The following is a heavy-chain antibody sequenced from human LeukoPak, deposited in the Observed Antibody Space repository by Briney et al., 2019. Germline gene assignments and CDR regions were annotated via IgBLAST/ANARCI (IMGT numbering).Heavy chain of an antibody. J-gene: IGHJ4*02. CDR3: ARVVGVFGILTGYFDY. V-gene: IGHV3-7*01. D-gene: IGHD3-9*01. CDR1: GFTFSSYW. CDR2: IKQDGSEK. Sequence: GGSLRLSCAASGFTFSSYWMSWVRQAPGKGLEWVANIKQDGSEKYYVDSVKGRFTISRDNAKNSLYLQMNSLRAEDTAVYYCARVVGVFGILTGYFDYWGQGTLVTVSS.